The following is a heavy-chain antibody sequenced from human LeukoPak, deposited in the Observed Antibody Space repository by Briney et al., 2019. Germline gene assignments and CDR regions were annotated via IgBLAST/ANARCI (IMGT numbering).Heavy chain of an antibody. D-gene: IGHD2-2*01. V-gene: IGHV4-39*07. J-gene: IGHJ3*02. CDR1: GGSISSSSYY. CDR3: ARGPPDCSSTSCYAFDAFDI. CDR2: IYYSGST. Sequence: SETLSLTCTVSGGSISSSSYYWGWIRQPPGKGMEWIGSIYYSGSTYYNPSLKSRVTISVDTSKNQFSLKLSSVTAADTAVYYCARGPPDCSSTSCYAFDAFDIWGQGTMVTVSS.